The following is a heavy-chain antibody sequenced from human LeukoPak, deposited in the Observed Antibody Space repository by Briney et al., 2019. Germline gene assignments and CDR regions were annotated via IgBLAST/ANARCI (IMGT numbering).Heavy chain of an antibody. D-gene: IGHD3-3*01. CDR2: MNPNSGNT. CDR1: GYTITSYD. Sequence: ASVKVSCKASGYTITSYDINWVRQATGQGLEWMGWMNPNSGNTGYAQKFQGRVTMTRNTSISTAYMELSSLRSEDTAVYYCARAIPAYDFWSGYYTHYFDYWGQGTLVTVSS. V-gene: IGHV1-8*01. CDR3: ARAIPAYDFWSGYYTHYFDY. J-gene: IGHJ4*02.